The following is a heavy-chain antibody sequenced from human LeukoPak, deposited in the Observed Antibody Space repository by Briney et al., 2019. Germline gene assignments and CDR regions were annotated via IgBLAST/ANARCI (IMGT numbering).Heavy chain of an antibody. CDR3: ARDQYSSSWYPSGFDY. CDR2: INAGNGNT. V-gene: IGHV1-3*01. CDR1: GYTFTRYA. J-gene: IGHJ4*02. Sequence: ASVKVSCKASGYTFTRYAMHWVRQAPGQRLEWMGWINAGNGNTKYSQKFQGRVTITRDTSASTAYMELSSLRSEDTAVYYCARDQYSSSWYPSGFDYWGQGTLVTVSS. D-gene: IGHD6-13*01.